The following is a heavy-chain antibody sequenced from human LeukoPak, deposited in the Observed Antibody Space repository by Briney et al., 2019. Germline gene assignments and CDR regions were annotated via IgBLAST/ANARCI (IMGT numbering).Heavy chain of an antibody. J-gene: IGHJ4*02. CDR1: GGSISSSSYY. CDR3: ARQGDYGDYFDY. D-gene: IGHD4-17*01. V-gene: IGHV4-61*05. Sequence: SETLSLTCTVSGGSISSSSYYWSWIRQPPGKGLEWIGYIYYSGSTNYNPSLKSRVTISVDTSKNQFSLKLSSVTAADTAVYYCARQGDYGDYFDYWGQGTLVTVSS. CDR2: IYYSGST.